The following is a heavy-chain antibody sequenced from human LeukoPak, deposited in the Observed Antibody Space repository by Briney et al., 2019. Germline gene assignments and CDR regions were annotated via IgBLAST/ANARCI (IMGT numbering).Heavy chain of an antibody. D-gene: IGHD3-16*01. J-gene: IGHJ4*02. CDR1: GFTFSSYG. CDR3: AREAGGWARIYYFDY. CDR2: IWYDGSNK. Sequence: PGGSLRLTCAASGFTFSSYGMHWVRQAPGKGLEWVAVIWYDGSNKYYADSVKGRFTISRDNSKNTLYLQMNSLRAEDTAVYYCAREAGGWARIYYFDYWGQGTLVTVSS. V-gene: IGHV3-33*01.